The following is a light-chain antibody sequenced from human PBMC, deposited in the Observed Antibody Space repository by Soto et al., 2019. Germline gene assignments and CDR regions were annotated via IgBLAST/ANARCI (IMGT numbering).Light chain of an antibody. V-gene: IGKV1-5*03. CDR2: EAS. CDR1: QSIGSW. Sequence: DIQMTQSPSTLSASVGDRVTITCRASQSIGSWLAWYQQKPGKAPKLLIYEASSLEDGVPSRFGGSGSGTEFSLTISSLQPDDFATYYCQHFKNFPHTFGQGTKLDIK. J-gene: IGKJ2*01. CDR3: QHFKNFPHT.